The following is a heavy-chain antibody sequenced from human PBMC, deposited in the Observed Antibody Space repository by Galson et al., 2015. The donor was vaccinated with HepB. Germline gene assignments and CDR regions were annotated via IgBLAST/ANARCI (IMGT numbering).Heavy chain of an antibody. CDR2: IWYDGSNK. D-gene: IGHD3-10*01. CDR1: GFTFSSYG. Sequence: SLRLSCAASGFTFSSYGMHWVRQAPGKGLEWVAVIWYDGSNKYYADSVKGRFTIPRDNSKNTLYLQMNSLRAEDTAVYYCARGGEYGSGPLDYWGQGTLVTVSS. V-gene: IGHV3-33*08. CDR3: ARGGEYGSGPLDY. J-gene: IGHJ4*02.